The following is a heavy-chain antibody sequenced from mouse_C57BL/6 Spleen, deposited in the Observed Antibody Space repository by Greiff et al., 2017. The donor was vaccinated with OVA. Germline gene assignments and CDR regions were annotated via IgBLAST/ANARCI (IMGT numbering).Heavy chain of an antibody. V-gene: IGHV1-19*01. D-gene: IGHD2-2*01. CDR1: GYTFTDYY. J-gene: IGHJ2*01. CDR3: ARGSGYDEAYYFDY. CDR2: INPYNGGT. Sequence: EVQLQQSGPVLVKPGASVKMSCKASGYTFTDYYMNWVKQSHGKSLEWIGVINPYNGGTSYNQKFKGKATLTVDKSSSTAYMELNSLTSEDSAVYDCARGSGYDEAYYFDYWGQGTTLTVSS.